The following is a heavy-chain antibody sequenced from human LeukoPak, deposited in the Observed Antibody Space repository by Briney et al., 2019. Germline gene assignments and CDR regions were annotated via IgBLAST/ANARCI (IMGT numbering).Heavy chain of an antibody. D-gene: IGHD4-17*01. CDR2: IIPIFGTA. CDR3: ARDGDYGSRTYYFDY. Sequence: GSSVKVSCKASGGTFSSYAISWVRQAPGQGLEWMGGIIPIFGTANYAQKFQGRVTITADESTSTAYMELSSLRSEDTAVYYYARDGDYGSRTYYFDYWGQGTLVTVSS. CDR1: GGTFSSYA. V-gene: IGHV1-69*01. J-gene: IGHJ4*02.